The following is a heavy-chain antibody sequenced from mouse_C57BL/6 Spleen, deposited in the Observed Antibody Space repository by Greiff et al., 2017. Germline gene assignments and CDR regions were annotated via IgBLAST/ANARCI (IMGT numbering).Heavy chain of an antibody. V-gene: IGHV1-81*01. CDR2: IYPRSGNT. CDR3: ARRYDGYYDYFDY. J-gene: IGHJ2*01. Sequence: LQESGAELARPGASVKLSCKASGYTFTSYGISWVKQRTGQGLEWIGEIYPRSGNTYYNEKFKGKATLTADKSSSTAYMELRSLTSEDSAVYFCARRYDGYYDYFDYWGQGTTLTVSS. CDR1: GYTFTSYG. D-gene: IGHD2-3*01.